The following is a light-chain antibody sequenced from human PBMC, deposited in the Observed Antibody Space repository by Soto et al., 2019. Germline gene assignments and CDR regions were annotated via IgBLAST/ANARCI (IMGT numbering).Light chain of an antibody. CDR2: EVS. J-gene: IGLJ3*02. Sequence: QSALTQPASVSGSPGQSITISCTGTSSDVGGYNYVSWYQQHPGKAPKLMIYEVSNRPSGVSNRFSDSKSGNTASLTISGPQAEDEADYYCSSYTSSSTVGVFGGGTKLTVL. V-gene: IGLV2-14*01. CDR3: SSYTSSSTVGV. CDR1: SSDVGGYNY.